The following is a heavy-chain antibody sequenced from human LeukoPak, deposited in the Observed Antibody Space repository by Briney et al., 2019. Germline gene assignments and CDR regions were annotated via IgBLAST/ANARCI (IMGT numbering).Heavy chain of an antibody. CDR2: ISENSKDI. CDR3: ARDGSGSSFPS. J-gene: IGHJ5*02. D-gene: IGHD1-26*01. Sequence: GGSLRLSCVASGFTISSYSMNWVRQAPGKGLEWVSSISENSKDIFYVDSVKGRFTISRDNAKNSLYLEMNSLRADDTAVYYCARDGSGSSFPSWGQGTLVTVSS. V-gene: IGHV3-21*04. CDR1: GFTISSYS.